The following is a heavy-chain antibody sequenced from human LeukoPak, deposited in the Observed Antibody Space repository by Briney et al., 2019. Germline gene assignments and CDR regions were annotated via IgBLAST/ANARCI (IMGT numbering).Heavy chain of an antibody. Sequence: GGSLRLSCAASGFPSFNYGMLWVRQAPGTGLDWVAVIWNDGSYKYYADPVKGRFTISTDNPRNTLYLQMNSLRAEDTAIYYCAKVVQYTASSGTGLDYGGPGTLVTVSS. CDR2: IWNDGSYK. CDR3: AKVVQYTASSGTGLDY. D-gene: IGHD6-13*01. CDR1: GFPSFNYG. J-gene: IGHJ4*02. V-gene: IGHV3-33*06.